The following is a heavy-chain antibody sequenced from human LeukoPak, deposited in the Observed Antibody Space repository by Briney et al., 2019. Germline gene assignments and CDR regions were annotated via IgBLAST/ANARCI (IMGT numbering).Heavy chain of an antibody. CDR3: TTPGGGY. J-gene: IGHJ4*02. CDR1: RFTFSGSA. CDR2: IRSKANSYAT. D-gene: IGHD3-16*01. Sequence: PGGSLTLSCAASRFTFSGSAMHWVGQACGKGLEWVGRIRSKANSYATAYAASVKGRFTISRDDSKNTAYLQMNSLKTEDTAVYYLTTPGGGYWGQGPRVTVSS. V-gene: IGHV3-73*01.